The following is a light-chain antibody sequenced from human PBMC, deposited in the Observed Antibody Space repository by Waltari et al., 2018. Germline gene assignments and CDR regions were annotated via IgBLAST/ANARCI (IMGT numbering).Light chain of an antibody. J-gene: IGLJ2*01. Sequence: QSALTQPASVSGSPGQSITISCTGTSSDVGGYNYVSWYQHHPGKAPKLIIYDVSSWPSGVSNRFSCSKSGNTAPLTISGLQAEDDADYYCSSYAGYSAVVFGGGTKVTVL. V-gene: IGLV2-14*03. CDR3: SSYAGYSAVV. CDR1: SSDVGGYNY. CDR2: DVS.